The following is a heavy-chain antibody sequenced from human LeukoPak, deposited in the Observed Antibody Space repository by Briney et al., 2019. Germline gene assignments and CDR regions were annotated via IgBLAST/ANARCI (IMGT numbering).Heavy chain of an antibody. CDR3: ARDDSSGSYDY. CDR2: IYYSGST. Sequence: SETLSLTCTVSGGSISSYYWSWIRQPPGKGLEWIGYIYYSGSTNYNPSLKSRVTISVDTSKNQFSLKLSSVTAADTAVYYCARDDSSGSYDYWGQGTLVTVPS. J-gene: IGHJ4*02. D-gene: IGHD3-22*01. V-gene: IGHV4-59*01. CDR1: GGSISSYY.